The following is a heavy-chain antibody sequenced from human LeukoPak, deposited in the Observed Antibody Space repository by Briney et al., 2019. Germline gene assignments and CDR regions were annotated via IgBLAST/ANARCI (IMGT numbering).Heavy chain of an antibody. CDR1: GVTFSNFA. CDR2: ISGSGGST. V-gene: IGHV3-23*01. Sequence: GGSLRLSCAASGVTFSNFAMSWVRQAPGKGLEWVSAISGSGGSTYYADSVKGRFTISRDNSKNTLYLQMNSLRAEDTAVYYCAPRSMTTVDYWGQGTLVTVSS. CDR3: APRSMTTVDY. J-gene: IGHJ4*02. D-gene: IGHD4-17*01.